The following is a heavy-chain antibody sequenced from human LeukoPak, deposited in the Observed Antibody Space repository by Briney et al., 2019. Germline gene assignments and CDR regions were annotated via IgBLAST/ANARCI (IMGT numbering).Heavy chain of an antibody. CDR2: IRSDNKP. CDR1: GFTFSAYA. J-gene: IGHJ5*02. CDR3: ARGRGFGGSGELSP. Sequence: GGSLRLSCEASGFTFSAYAMTWGRQAPGKGLELVSSIRSDNKPHYSESVKGRFAISRDNSKNMLFLQLNSLRAEDTALYYCARGRGFGGSGELSPWGQGTLVIVSS. D-gene: IGHD3-10*01. V-gene: IGHV3-23*05.